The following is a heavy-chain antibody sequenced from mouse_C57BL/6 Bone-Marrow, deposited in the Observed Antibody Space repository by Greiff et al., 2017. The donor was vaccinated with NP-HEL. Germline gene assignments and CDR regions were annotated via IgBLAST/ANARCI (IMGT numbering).Heavy chain of an antibody. Sequence: VQLQQPGAELVKPGASVKMSCKASGYTFTSYWITWVKQRPGQGLEWIGEIYPGSGSTNYNEKFKSKATLTVDTSSSTAYMQLSSLTSEDSAVYYCARITPRYFDVWGTGTTVTVSS. V-gene: IGHV1-55*01. CDR3: ARITPRYFDV. D-gene: IGHD2-4*01. CDR2: IYPGSGST. CDR1: GYTFTSYW. J-gene: IGHJ1*03.